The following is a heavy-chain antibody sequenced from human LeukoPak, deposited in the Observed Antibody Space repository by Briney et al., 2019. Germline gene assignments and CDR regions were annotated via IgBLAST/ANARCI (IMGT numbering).Heavy chain of an antibody. CDR1: GFTVSTNY. Sequence: GGSLRLSCTASGFTVSTNYMSWVRQAPGERLEWVSVIYRDGFTCYAESVKGRFAVSRDTSKNTVFLQMNSLRVEDTAMFYCARPLWYSPTGIYMDVWGKGTTVTVS. J-gene: IGHJ6*03. CDR3: ARPLWYSPTGIYMDV. V-gene: IGHV3-66*02. D-gene: IGHD1-26*01. CDR2: IYRDGFT.